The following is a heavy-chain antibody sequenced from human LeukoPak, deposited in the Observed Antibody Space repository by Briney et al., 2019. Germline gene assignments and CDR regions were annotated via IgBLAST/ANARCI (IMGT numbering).Heavy chain of an antibody. V-gene: IGHV3-48*04. CDR3: ARPNVPYYYDSSGYPSFDY. CDR1: GFTFSSYS. Sequence: PGGSLRLSCAASGFTFSSYSMNWVRQAPGKGLEWVSYISSSSSTIYYADSVKGRFTISRDNAKNSLYLQMNSLRAEDTAVYYCARPNVPYYYDSSGYPSFDYWGQGTLVTVSS. CDR2: ISSSSSTI. D-gene: IGHD3-22*01. J-gene: IGHJ4*02.